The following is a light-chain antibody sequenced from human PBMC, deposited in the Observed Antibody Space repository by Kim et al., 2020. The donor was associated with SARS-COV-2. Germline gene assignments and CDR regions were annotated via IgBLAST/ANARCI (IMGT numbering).Light chain of an antibody. CDR2: DVS. CDR1: SSGVGGYNY. V-gene: IGLV2-14*04. Sequence: GKSITISCTGTSSGVGGYNYVSWYQQHPGKAPTLMIYDVSKRPSGVSDRFSGSKSGNTASLTISGLQAEDETDYYCSAYTSSSTWVFGGGTQLTVL. CDR3: SAYTSSSTWV. J-gene: IGLJ3*02.